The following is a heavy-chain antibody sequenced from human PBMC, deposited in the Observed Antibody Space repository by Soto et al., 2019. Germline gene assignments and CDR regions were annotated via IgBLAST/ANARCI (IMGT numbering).Heavy chain of an antibody. CDR2: VYYSGSV. V-gene: IGHV4-59*01. D-gene: IGHD3-10*01. Sequence: QVHLQESGPGLVKPSETLSLTCNVSGVSLTGYHWNWIRQPPGKTLEWIGFVYYSGSVSYNPSLKGRASLSVDRSKNQFSLSLTSVTAXXTAVYYCARRLNLGSFDHWGQGTLVTV. CDR1: GVSLTGYH. CDR3: ARRLNLGSFDH. J-gene: IGHJ5*02.